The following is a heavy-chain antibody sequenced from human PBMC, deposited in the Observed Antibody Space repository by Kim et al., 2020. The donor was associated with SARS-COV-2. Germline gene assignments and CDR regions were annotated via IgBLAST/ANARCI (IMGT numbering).Heavy chain of an antibody. CDR1: GFTFSSYA. D-gene: IGHD3-10*01. J-gene: IGHJ5*02. CDR2: ISGSGGST. Sequence: GGSLRLSCAASGFTFSSYAMSWVRQAPGKGLEWVSAISGSGGSTYYADSVKGRFTISRDNSKNTLYLQMNSLRAEDTAVYYCAKAHQRYYYGSGSYYNLNWFDPWGQGTLVTVSS. CDR3: AKAHQRYYYGSGSYYNLNWFDP. V-gene: IGHV3-23*01.